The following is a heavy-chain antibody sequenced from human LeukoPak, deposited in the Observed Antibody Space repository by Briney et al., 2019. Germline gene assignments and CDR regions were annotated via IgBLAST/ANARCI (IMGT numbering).Heavy chain of an antibody. V-gene: IGHV4-31*03. D-gene: IGHD3-22*01. Sequence: SQTLSLTCTVSGGSISSGGYYWSWIRQHPGKGVEGIGYIYYSGSTYYNPSLKSRVTISVDTSKNQFSLKLSSVTAADTAVYYCARGSLTYYDSSGYYYRAFDIWGQGTMVTVSS. CDR2: IYYSGST. CDR3: ARGSLTYYDSSGYYYRAFDI. J-gene: IGHJ3*02. CDR1: GGSISSGGYY.